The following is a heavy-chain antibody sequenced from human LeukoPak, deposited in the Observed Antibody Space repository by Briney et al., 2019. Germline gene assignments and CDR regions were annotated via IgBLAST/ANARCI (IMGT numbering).Heavy chain of an antibody. J-gene: IGHJ1*01. V-gene: IGHV3-21*04. CDR1: GFSISSYN. Sequence: GGSLRLSCAASGFSISSYNMNWVRQAPGKGLEWVSSISIGSGYIYYADSVQGRFTISRDNANNSLYLQMNSLRAEDTAVYYCAKGFLSSGYPEYFQHWGQGTLVTVSS. D-gene: IGHD3-22*01. CDR3: AKGFLSSGYPEYFQH. CDR2: ISIGSGYI.